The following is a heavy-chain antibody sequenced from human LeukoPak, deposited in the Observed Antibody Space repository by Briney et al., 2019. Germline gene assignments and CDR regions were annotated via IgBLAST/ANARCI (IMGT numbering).Heavy chain of an antibody. Sequence: PGGSLRLSCAASGFTFSSYSMNWVRQAPGKGLGWVSSISSSSSYIYYADSVKGRFTISRDNAKNSLYLQMNSLRAEDTAVYYCARGGAMYSSSSNYWGQGTLVTVSS. V-gene: IGHV3-21*01. J-gene: IGHJ4*02. CDR2: ISSSSSYI. D-gene: IGHD6-6*01. CDR3: ARGGAMYSSSSNY. CDR1: GFTFSSYS.